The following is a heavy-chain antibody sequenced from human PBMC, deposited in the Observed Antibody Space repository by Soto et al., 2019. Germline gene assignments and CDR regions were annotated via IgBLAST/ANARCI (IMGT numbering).Heavy chain of an antibody. CDR2: IVPIFGTA. Sequence: QVQLVQSGAEVKKPGSSVKVSCKASGGTFSSYAISWVRQAPGQGLEWMGGIVPIFGTANYAQKFPGRVTITADEPTSTAYMQLSSLRSEDTALYYCARGLTGDYVMRDWFDPWGQGTLVTVSS. D-gene: IGHD4-17*01. CDR1: GGTFSSYA. J-gene: IGHJ5*02. CDR3: ARGLTGDYVMRDWFDP. V-gene: IGHV1-69*12.